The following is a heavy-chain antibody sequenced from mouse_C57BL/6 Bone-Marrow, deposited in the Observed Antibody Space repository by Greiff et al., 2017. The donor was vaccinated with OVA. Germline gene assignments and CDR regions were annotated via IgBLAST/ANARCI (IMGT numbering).Heavy chain of an antibody. CDR1: GFSFNTYA. J-gene: IGHJ4*01. CDR3: VRQIYYDYLWAMDY. D-gene: IGHD2-4*01. CDR2: IRSKSNNYAT. V-gene: IGHV10-1*01. Sequence: EVQLVESGGGLVQPKGSLKLSCAASGFSFNTYAMNWVRQAPGKGLEWVARIRSKSNNYATYYADSVKDRFTISRDDSESMLYLQMNNLKTEDTAMYYCVRQIYYDYLWAMDYWGQGTSVTVSS.